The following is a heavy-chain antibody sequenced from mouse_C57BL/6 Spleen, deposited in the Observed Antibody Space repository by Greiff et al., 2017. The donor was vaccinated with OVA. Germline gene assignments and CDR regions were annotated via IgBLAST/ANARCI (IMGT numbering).Heavy chain of an antibody. V-gene: IGHV1-64*01. Sequence: VQLQQPGAELVKPGASVKLSCKASGYTFTSYWMHWVKQRPGQGLEWIGMIHPNSGSTNYNEKFKSKATLTVDKSSSTAYMQLSSLTSEDSAVYYCARNFITTVVADYWGQGTTLTVSS. D-gene: IGHD1-1*01. CDR1: GYTFTSYW. CDR2: IHPNSGST. CDR3: ARNFITTVVADY. J-gene: IGHJ2*01.